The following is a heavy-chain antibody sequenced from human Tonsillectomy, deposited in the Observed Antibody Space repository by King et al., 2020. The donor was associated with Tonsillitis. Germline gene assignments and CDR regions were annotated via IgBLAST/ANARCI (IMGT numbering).Heavy chain of an antibody. V-gene: IGHV1-2*02. Sequence: VQLVESGAEVKKPGASVKVSCKASGYTFTGYYMHWVRQAPGQGLEWMGWINPNSGCTNYTQKFQGRVTMTRDPSISTAYMELSRLRSDDTAVYYCARDRMGSYGFDWGQGTLVTVSS. CDR1: GYTFTGYY. CDR2: INPNSGCT. D-gene: IGHD5-18*01. CDR3: ARDRMGSYGFD. J-gene: IGHJ4*02.